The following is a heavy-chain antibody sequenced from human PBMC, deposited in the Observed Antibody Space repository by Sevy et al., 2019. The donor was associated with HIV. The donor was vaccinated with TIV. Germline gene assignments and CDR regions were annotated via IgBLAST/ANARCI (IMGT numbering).Heavy chain of an antibody. D-gene: IGHD6-13*01. CDR2: IYISGNT. CDR1: GGSISSDSYY. J-gene: IGHJ5*02. Sequence: SETLSLTCTVSGGSISSDSYYWSWIRQPAGKGLVWIGRIYISGNTNYNPSLKSRVTISVDTSKNQFSLKVSSVTAADTAVYYCAAAAAQRGNWFDPWGQGTLVTVSS. CDR3: AAAAAQRGNWFDP. V-gene: IGHV4-61*02.